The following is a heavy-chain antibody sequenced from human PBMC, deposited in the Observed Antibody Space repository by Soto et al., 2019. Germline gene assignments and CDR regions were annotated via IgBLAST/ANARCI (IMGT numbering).Heavy chain of an antibody. CDR2: ISYDGSNK. V-gene: IGHV3-30*03. Sequence: QVQLVESGGGVVQPGRSLRLSCAASGFTFSHYSIHWVRQAPGKGLEWLAVISYDGSNKHYADPVKGRFTVSRDNSKNTLYLQMNSLRAEDTAVYFCARYSGKYQGPIDYWGQGTLVTVSS. D-gene: IGHD1-26*01. J-gene: IGHJ4*02. CDR3: ARYSGKYQGPIDY. CDR1: GFTFSHYS.